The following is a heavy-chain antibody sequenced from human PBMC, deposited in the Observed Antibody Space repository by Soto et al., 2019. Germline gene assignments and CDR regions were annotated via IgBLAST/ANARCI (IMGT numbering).Heavy chain of an antibody. V-gene: IGHV1-69*01. J-gene: IGHJ4*02. CDR3: ARGGPDYYDSSGYYYPY. D-gene: IGHD3-22*01. Sequence: QVQLVQSGAEVKKPGSSVKVSCKASGGTFSSYAISWVRQAPGQGLEWMGGIIPIFGTASYAQKFQGRVTITADESTSTAYMDLSSLRSEDTAVYYCARGGPDYYDSSGYYYPYWGQGTLVTVSS. CDR1: GGTFSSYA. CDR2: IIPIFGTA.